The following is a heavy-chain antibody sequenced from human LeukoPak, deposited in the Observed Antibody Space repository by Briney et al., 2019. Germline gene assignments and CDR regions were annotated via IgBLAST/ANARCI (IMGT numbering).Heavy chain of an antibody. V-gene: IGHV3-7*01. CDR1: GCTFSSYW. CDR3: ARDMGYGDY. J-gene: IGHJ4*02. D-gene: IGHD3-16*01. CDR2: IKQDGSEK. Sequence: GGSLRLSCAASGCTFSSYWMTWVRQAPGKGLEWVANIKQDGSEKYYVDSVKGRSTISRDNAKNSLYLQMNSLRAEDTAVYYCARDMGYGDYWGQGTLVSVSS.